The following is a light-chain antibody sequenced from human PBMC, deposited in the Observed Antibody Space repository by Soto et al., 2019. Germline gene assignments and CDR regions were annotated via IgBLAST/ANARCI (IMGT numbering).Light chain of an antibody. CDR1: QVISNY. V-gene: IGKV1-27*01. CDR2: AAS. CDR3: QKYNSAPWT. J-gene: IGKJ1*01. Sequence: DIQMTQSPSSLSASVGDRVTISCWASQVISNYLAWYQQKPGKVPKLLIYAASTLQSGVPSRFSGSGSGTDFTLTISSLQPEDVATYYCQKYNSAPWTFGQGTKVEIK.